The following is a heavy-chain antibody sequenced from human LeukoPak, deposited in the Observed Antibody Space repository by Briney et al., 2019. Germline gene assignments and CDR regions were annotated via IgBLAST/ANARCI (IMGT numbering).Heavy chain of an antibody. CDR3: ARGGRAVAGKYYFDY. CDR2: INPNSGGT. V-gene: IGHV1-2*02. Sequence: GASVKVSCRASGYTFTGYYMHWVRQAPGQGVEWMGWINPNSGGTNYAQKFQGRVTMTRDTSISTAYMELSRLRSDDTAVYYCARGGRAVAGKYYFDYWGQGTLVTVSS. D-gene: IGHD6-19*01. J-gene: IGHJ4*02. CDR1: GYTFTGYY.